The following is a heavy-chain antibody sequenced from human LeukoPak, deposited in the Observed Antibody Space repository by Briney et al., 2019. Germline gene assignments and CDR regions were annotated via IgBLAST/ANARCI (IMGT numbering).Heavy chain of an antibody. V-gene: IGHV3-74*01. J-gene: IGHJ4*02. CDR1: GSYL. Sequence: PGGSLRLSCAASGSYLMHWVRQAPGQGLVWVSHINSDGSWTSYADSVKGRFTISKDNAKNTVYLQMSNLRVEDTAVYYCVSFYETYWGRGTLVTVSS. CDR2: INSDGSWT. CDR3: VSFYETY. D-gene: IGHD2/OR15-2a*01.